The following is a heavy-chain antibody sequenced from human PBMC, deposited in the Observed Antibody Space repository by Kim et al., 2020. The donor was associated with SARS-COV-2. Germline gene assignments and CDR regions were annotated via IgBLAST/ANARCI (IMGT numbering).Heavy chain of an antibody. CDR2: IYSGGST. V-gene: IGHV3-53*01. Sequence: GGSLRLSCAASGFTVSSNYMSWVRQAPGKGLEWVSVIYSGGSTYYADSVKGRFTISRDNSKNTLYLQMNSLRAEDTAVYYCARDPRDIAAAGLWGQGTLVTVSS. J-gene: IGHJ4*02. D-gene: IGHD6-13*01. CDR1: GFTVSSNY. CDR3: ARDPRDIAAAGL.